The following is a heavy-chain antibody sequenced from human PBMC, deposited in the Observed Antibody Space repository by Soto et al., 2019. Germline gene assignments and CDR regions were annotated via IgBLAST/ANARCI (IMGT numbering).Heavy chain of an antibody. CDR2: ISSNSDTI. CDR1: GFTADDYA. J-gene: IGHJ4*02. D-gene: IGHD4-17*01. CDR3: AKDMKWGGMTTIHYFDS. V-gene: IGHV3-9*02. Sequence: EVQLVESGGGLVQPGRSLRLSCVASGFTADDYAMHWVRQAPGKGLEWVSGISSNSDTIDYADSVKGRFTISSDNAKNSLFLQMNSLRPEDTALYYCAKDMKWGGMTTIHYFDSWGQGTLVTVSS.